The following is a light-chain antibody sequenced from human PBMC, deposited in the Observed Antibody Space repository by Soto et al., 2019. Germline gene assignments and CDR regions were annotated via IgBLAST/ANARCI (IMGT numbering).Light chain of an antibody. J-gene: IGKJ3*01. V-gene: IGKV3-20*01. Sequence: EIVLTQSPGTLCLSPGERATLSCRASQSVSSSYLAWYQQKPGQAPRLLIYGASSRATGIPDRFRGSGSGTEFTLTISRLEPEDFAVYYCQQYGSSPTFGPGTKVDI. CDR2: GAS. CDR3: QQYGSSPT. CDR1: QSVSSSY.